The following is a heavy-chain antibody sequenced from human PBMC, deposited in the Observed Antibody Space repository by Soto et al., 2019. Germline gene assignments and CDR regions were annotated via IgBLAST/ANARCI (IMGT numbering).Heavy chain of an antibody. D-gene: IGHD2-15*01. CDR3: AKDSRSPPHGWFDP. CDR1: GFTFSSYA. CDR2: ISGSGDYT. Sequence: EVQLLESGGGLVQPGESLRLSCAASGFTFSSYAMTWVRQAPGKGLEWVSSISGSGDYTYFADSVKGRFTISRDNSKDTLYLQMSSLRVEDTAIYDCAKDSRSPPHGWFDPWGQGTLVTVSS. V-gene: IGHV3-23*01. J-gene: IGHJ5*02.